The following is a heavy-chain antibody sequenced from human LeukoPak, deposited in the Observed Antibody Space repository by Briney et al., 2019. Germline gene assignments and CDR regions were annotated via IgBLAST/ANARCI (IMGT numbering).Heavy chain of an antibody. CDR3: ACPSLRFLEWLIVY. CDR2: IYYSGST. V-gene: IGHV4-39*01. J-gene: IGHJ4*02. Sequence: SETLSLTCTVSGGSISSSSYYWGWIRQPPGKGLEWIGSIYYSGSTYYNPSLKSRVTISVDTSKNQFSLKLSSVTAADTAVYYCACPSLRFLEWLIVYWGQGTLVTVSS. D-gene: IGHD3-3*01. CDR1: GGSISSSSYY.